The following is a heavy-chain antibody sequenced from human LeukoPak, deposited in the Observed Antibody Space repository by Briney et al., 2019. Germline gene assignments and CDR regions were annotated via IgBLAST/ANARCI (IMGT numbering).Heavy chain of an antibody. CDR1: GYTFTSYE. CDR3: ARGREYSPTYGADV. D-gene: IGHD5-18*01. V-gene: IGHV1-8*01. Sequence: ASVKVSCKASGYTFTSYEMNWVRQATGQGLEWMGWMNPNSANTGCAQKFQGRVTMTRDTSISTAYMELSSLTSEDTAVYYCARGREYSPTYGADVWGQGTTVTVSS. J-gene: IGHJ6*02. CDR2: MNPNSANT.